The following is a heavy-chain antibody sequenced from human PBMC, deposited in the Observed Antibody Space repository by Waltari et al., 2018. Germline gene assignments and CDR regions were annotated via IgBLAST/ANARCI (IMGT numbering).Heavy chain of an antibody. V-gene: IGHV1-69*04. D-gene: IGHD3-3*01. J-gene: IGHJ6*03. CDR2: VIPILGIA. Sequence: QVQLVQSGAEVKKPGSSVKVSCKASGGTFSSYAISWVRQAPGQGLEWMGGVIPILGIANDAQKFQGRVTITADESTSTAYMELSSLRSEDTAVYYCASPDPRIFGVVNEGYYYMDVWGKGTTVTVSS. CDR3: ASPDPRIFGVVNEGYYYMDV. CDR1: GGTFSSYA.